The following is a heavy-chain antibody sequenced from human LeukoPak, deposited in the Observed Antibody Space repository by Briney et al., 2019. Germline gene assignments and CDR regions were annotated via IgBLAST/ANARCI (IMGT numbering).Heavy chain of an antibody. CDR1: GYPFTTYG. J-gene: IGHJ5*02. V-gene: IGHV1-18*01. CDR2: ISANSGDT. CDR3: ARTVGDRADP. D-gene: IGHD2-21*01. Sequence: ASVKVSCKASGYPFTTYGFIWVRPAPGLGLEWMGWISANSGDTKYGQSFQGRVTMTTDTTTETAYMELRSLRFDDAAIYSCARTVGDRADPWGQGSLVTVSS.